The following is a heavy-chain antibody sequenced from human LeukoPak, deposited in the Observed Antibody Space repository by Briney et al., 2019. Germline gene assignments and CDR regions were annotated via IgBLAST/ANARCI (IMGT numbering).Heavy chain of an antibody. Sequence: VGSLKISCKGSGYSFTSYWIGWVRQMPGKGLEWMVIIYPGYSDTRYSPSFQGQVTHSADKPISTPYLQWSSLKASDTDMYSCARLNRYYDILTGYYEGAFDYWGQGTLVTVSS. CDR1: GYSFTSYW. J-gene: IGHJ4*02. CDR3: ARLNRYYDILTGYYEGAFDY. CDR2: IYPGYSDT. V-gene: IGHV5-51*01. D-gene: IGHD3-9*01.